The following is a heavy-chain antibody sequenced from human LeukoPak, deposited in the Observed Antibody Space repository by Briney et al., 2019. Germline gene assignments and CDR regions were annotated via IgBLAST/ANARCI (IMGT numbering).Heavy chain of an antibody. CDR1: AFTFSTYW. Sequence: GGSLRLSCAAAAFTFSTYWMTWVRQAPGKLLEWVANIKEDVSREYYVDSVKGRFTIARDNAKNTLYLQMDSLRAEDTGVYYCARSNQADDYWGQGTLVTVSS. CDR2: IKEDVSRE. J-gene: IGHJ4*02. CDR3: ARSNQADDY. V-gene: IGHV3-7*01. D-gene: IGHD1-14*01.